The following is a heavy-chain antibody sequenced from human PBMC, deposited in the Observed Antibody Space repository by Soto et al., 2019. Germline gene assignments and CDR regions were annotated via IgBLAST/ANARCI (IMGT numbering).Heavy chain of an antibody. CDR1: GFTFYDYA. CDR3: AKALLSFSERTYFYMDV. Sequence: GGSLRLSCAASGFTFYDYAMHWVRQAPGKGLEWVSGISWNSGSIGYADSVKGRFTISRDNSQNTLFLQMNSLRAEDTAVYHCAKALLSFSERTYFYMDVWGKGPTVTVSS. D-gene: IGHD3-3*02. CDR2: ISWNSGSI. V-gene: IGHV3-9*01. J-gene: IGHJ6*03.